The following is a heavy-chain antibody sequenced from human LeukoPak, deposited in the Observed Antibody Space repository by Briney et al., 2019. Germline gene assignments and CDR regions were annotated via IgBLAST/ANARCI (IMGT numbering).Heavy chain of an antibody. CDR2: ISYDGSNK. CDR3: ARGRISGYNLFDY. V-gene: IGHV3-30-3*01. CDR1: GFTFSSYA. Sequence: GGSLRLSCAASGFTFSSYAMSWVRQAPGKGLEWVAVISYDGSNKYYADSVKGRFTISRDNSKNTLYLQMNSLRAEDTAVYYCARGRISGYNLFDYWGQGTLVTVSS. D-gene: IGHD5-12*01. J-gene: IGHJ4*02.